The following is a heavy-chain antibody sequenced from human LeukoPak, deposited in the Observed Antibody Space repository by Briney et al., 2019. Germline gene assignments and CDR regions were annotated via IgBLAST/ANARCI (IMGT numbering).Heavy chain of an antibody. Sequence: ASVKVSCKASGYTXTGYYMHWVRQAPGQGLEWMGWINPNSGDTKYAQNLQGRVTLTSDTSINTAYMELSRLRSDDTAVYFCARVVSGGVIWAYWGQGTLVTVSS. CDR3: ARVVSGGVIWAY. D-gene: IGHD3-16*01. CDR2: INPNSGDT. V-gene: IGHV1-2*02. J-gene: IGHJ4*02. CDR1: GYTXTGYY.